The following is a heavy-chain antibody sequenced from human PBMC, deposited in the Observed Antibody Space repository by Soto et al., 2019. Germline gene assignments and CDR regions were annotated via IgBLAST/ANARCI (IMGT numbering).Heavy chain of an antibody. D-gene: IGHD2-8*01. Sequence: ETRSPPGLVFVASTTIGSYYWAWTRQPQGKGREGMGRFYYTGGTNYNPSPKSGVTLSEDTSNNNFPLRLASWTAADTAVYFCARRLDFGNGQFPVPMDVWGKGTTVTVSS. CDR2: FYYTGGT. V-gene: IGHV4-39*02. J-gene: IGHJ6*03. CDR1: VASTTIGSYY. CDR3: ARRLDFGNGQFPVPMDV.